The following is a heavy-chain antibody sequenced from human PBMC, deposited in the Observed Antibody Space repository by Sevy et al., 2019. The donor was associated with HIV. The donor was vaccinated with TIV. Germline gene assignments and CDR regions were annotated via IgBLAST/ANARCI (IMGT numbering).Heavy chain of an antibody. J-gene: IGHJ5*02. CDR2: ISSSSSYI. CDR1: GFTFSSYS. V-gene: IGHV3-21*01. D-gene: IGHD3-22*01. Sequence: GGSLRLSCAASGFTFSSYSMNWVRQAPGKGLEWVSSISSSSSYIYYADSVKGRFTISRDNAKNSLYLQMNSLRAEDTAVYYCARTTYYYDSSGYSWFDPWGQGTLVTVSS. CDR3: ARTTYYYDSSGYSWFDP.